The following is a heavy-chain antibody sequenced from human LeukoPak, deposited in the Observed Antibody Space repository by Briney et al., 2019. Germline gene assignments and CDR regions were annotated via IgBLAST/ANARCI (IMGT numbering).Heavy chain of an antibody. Sequence: TASETLSLTCAVSGGSFSGYYWTWIRQPPGKGLEWIGEINHSGSADYNPSLKSRVTISLDTSKNQFSLKLSSVTAADTAVYYCARLKYQLSNTRIERYYYGMDVWGQGTTVTVSS. CDR1: GGSFSGYY. J-gene: IGHJ6*02. V-gene: IGHV4-34*01. D-gene: IGHD2-2*01. CDR2: INHSGSA. CDR3: ARLKYQLSNTRIERYYYGMDV.